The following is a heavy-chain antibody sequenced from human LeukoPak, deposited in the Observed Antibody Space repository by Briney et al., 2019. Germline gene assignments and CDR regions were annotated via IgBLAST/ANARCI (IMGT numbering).Heavy chain of an antibody. D-gene: IGHD6-19*01. CDR1: GSTFSSYA. CDR2: ISGSGSGGST. Sequence: GGSLRLSCAASGSTFSSYAMSWVRQAPGKGPEWVSTISGSGSGGSTYYADSVKGRFTISRDNSKDTLYLQMNSLRAEDTAVYYCAKLLAVTNSYYFNYWGQGTLVTVSS. V-gene: IGHV3-23*01. J-gene: IGHJ4*02. CDR3: AKLLAVTNSYYFNY.